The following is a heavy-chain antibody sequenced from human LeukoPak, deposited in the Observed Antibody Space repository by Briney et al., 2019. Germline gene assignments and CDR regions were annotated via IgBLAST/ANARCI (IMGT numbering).Heavy chain of an antibody. J-gene: IGHJ3*02. D-gene: IGHD3-22*01. V-gene: IGHV3-9*03. CDR1: GFTFDDYA. CDR3: AKGGYYDSSAVKGRAFDI. Sequence: GGSLRLSCAASGFTFDDYAMHWVRQAPGKGLEWVSGISWNSGSIGYADSVKGRFTISRDNAKNSLYLQMNSLRAEDMALYYCAKGGYYDSSAVKGRAFDIWGQGTMVTVSS. CDR2: ISWNSGSI.